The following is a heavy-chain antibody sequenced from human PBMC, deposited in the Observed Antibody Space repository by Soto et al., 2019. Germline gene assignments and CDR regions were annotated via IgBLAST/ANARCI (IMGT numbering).Heavy chain of an antibody. V-gene: IGHV1-69*02. CDR2: IIPILGIA. Sequence: QVQLVQSGAEVKKPGSSVKVSCKASGGTFSSYTISWVRQAPGQGLEWMGRIIPILGIANYAQKFQGRVTITAHKSTSPAYMELSSLRSEDTAVYYCARGPVRGTSEGYWGQGTLVTVSS. CDR3: ARGPVRGTSEGY. J-gene: IGHJ4*02. CDR1: GGTFSSYT. D-gene: IGHD2-15*01.